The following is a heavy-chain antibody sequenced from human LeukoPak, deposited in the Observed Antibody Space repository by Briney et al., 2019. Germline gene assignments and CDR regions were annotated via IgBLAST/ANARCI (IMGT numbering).Heavy chain of an antibody. CDR3: ARLGPASSGWPESFDY. J-gene: IGHJ4*02. D-gene: IGHD6-19*01. Sequence: GGSLRLSCAASGYTFNSYWMNWVRQAPGKGLEWVANIKRDGSEKYYVDSVKGRFTISRDNAKNSLDLQMNSLRVEDTAVYYCARLGPASSGWPESFDYWGQGTLVTVSS. CDR2: IKRDGSEK. V-gene: IGHV3-7*03. CDR1: GYTFNSYW.